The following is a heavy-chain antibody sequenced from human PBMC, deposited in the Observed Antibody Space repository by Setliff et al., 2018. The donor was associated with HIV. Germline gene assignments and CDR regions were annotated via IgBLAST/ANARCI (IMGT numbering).Heavy chain of an antibody. CDR1: GYTFSDYD. V-gene: IGHV1-18*01. J-gene: IGHJ4*02. CDR3: AREHSTTWPYFDF. D-gene: IGHD6-13*01. CDR2: ISGYSGHT. Sequence: VASVKVSCKASGYTFSDYDVAWVRQAPGQGLEWMGWISGYSGHTSYAQKFQGRVTMTTDTSTSTAYMELRNLRSDDTALYFCAREHSTTWPYFDFWGQGTLVTVSS.